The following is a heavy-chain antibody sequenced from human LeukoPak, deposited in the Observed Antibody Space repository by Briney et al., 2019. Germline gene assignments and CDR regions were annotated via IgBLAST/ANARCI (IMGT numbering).Heavy chain of an antibody. J-gene: IGHJ3*02. CDR1: GGTFSSYT. CDR3: ARQMIVVVSDAFDI. D-gene: IGHD3-22*01. CDR2: IIPILGIA. V-gene: IGHV1-69*02. Sequence: SVKVSCKASGGTFSSYTISWVRQAPGQGLEWMGRIIPILGIANYAQKFQGSVTITADKSTSTAYMELSSLRSEDTAVYYCARQMIVVVSDAFDIWGQGTMVTVSS.